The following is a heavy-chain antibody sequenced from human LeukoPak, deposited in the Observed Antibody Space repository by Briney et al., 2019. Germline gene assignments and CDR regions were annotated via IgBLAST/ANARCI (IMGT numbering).Heavy chain of an antibody. Sequence: SETLSLTCTVSGGSISSYYWSWIRQPPGKGLEWIGYLYYSGSTNYNPSLKSRVTISVDTSENQFSLKLSSVTAADTAVYYCARHSKYYYDSSGRGVFDYWGQGTLVTVSS. CDR2: LYYSGST. D-gene: IGHD3-22*01. CDR1: GGSISSYY. J-gene: IGHJ4*02. CDR3: ARHSKYYYDSSGRGVFDY. V-gene: IGHV4-59*08.